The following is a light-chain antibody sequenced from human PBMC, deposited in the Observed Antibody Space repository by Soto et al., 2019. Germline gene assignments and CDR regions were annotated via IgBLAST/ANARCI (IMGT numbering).Light chain of an antibody. CDR2: DAS. J-gene: IGKJ1*01. V-gene: IGKV1-33*01. Sequence: DIQMTQSPSSLSASVGDRVTITCQASQDISNYLNWYQQKPGKAPKLLIYDASNLETGVPSRFSGRGAGTDFPVTISSLQPEDIATEYYQQYDNLPRTFGQGTKVEIK. CDR1: QDISNY. CDR3: QQYDNLPRT.